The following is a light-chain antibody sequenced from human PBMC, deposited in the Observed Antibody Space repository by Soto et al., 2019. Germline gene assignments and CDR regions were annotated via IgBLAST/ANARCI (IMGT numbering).Light chain of an antibody. CDR1: QGISTW. V-gene: IGKV1-5*01. Sequence: DIQMTQSPSTLSASVGDRVTITCRASQGISTWLAWYQQKPGKAPKLLIYDASKLQSGVPSRFSGSGSGTEFTLTISSLQPDDFATYYCQEYNTFAWTFGQGTKVEI. J-gene: IGKJ1*01. CDR3: QEYNTFAWT. CDR2: DAS.